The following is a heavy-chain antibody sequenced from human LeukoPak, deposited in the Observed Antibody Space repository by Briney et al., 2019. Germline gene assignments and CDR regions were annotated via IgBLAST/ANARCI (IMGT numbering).Heavy chain of an antibody. CDR3: AREKIAAAGMSFDY. Sequence: GASVKVSCKASGYTFTSYGISWVRQAPGQGLEWMGWINAGNGNTKYSQEFQGRVTITRDTSASTAYMELSSLRSEDTAVYYCAREKIAAAGMSFDYWGQGTLVTVSS. D-gene: IGHD6-13*01. J-gene: IGHJ4*02. CDR2: INAGNGNT. V-gene: IGHV1-3*01. CDR1: GYTFTSYG.